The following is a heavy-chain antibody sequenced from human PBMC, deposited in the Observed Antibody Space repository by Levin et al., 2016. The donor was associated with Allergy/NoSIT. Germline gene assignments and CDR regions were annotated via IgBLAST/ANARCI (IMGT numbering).Heavy chain of an antibody. CDR2: ISWDGSNK. CDR3: ARVQTPYYYYYGMDV. Sequence: GESLKISCAASEFTFSNYAMHWVRQAPGKGLEWVAVISWDGSNKYYADSVKGRVTISRDNSKNTLNLQMNSLRAEDTALYHCARVQTPYYYYYGMDVWGQGTTVTVSS. CDR1: EFTFSNYA. J-gene: IGHJ6*02. V-gene: IGHV3-30*04.